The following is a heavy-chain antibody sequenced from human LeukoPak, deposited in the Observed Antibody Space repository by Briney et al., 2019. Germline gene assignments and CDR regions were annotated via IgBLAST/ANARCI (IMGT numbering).Heavy chain of an antibody. J-gene: IGHJ6*02. CDR1: GYTFTSYD. V-gene: IGHV1-8*01. Sequence: ASGKVSCKASGYTFTSYDINGVRQATGQGLEWMGWMNPNSGNTGYAQKFQGRVTMTRNTSISTAYMELSSLRSEDTAVYYCARSEWGSNYGVYYYGMDVWGQGTTVTVSS. CDR3: ARSEWGSNYGVYYYGMDV. D-gene: IGHD3-16*01. CDR2: MNPNSGNT.